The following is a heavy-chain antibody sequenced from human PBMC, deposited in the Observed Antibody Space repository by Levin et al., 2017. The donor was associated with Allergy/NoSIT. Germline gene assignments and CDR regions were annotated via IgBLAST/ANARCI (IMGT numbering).Heavy chain of an antibody. V-gene: IGHV3-23*01. CDR1: GFTFSSYA. Sequence: GGSLRLSCAASGFTFSSYAMSWVRQAPGKGLEWVSAISGSGGSTYYADSVKGRFTISRDNSKNTLYLQMNSLRAEDTAVYYCASSPRFWSGYYTVYYYGMDVWGQGTTVTVSS. D-gene: IGHD3-3*01. J-gene: IGHJ6*02. CDR3: ASSPRFWSGYYTVYYYGMDV. CDR2: ISGSGGST.